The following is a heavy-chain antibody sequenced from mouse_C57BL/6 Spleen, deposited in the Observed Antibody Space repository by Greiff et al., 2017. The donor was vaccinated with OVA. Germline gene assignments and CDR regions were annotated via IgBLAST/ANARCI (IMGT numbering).Heavy chain of an antibody. CDR3: ATGGSKRGLDY. CDR2: IDPSDSET. CDR1: GYTFTSYW. J-gene: IGHJ2*01. V-gene: IGHV1-52*01. Sequence: QVQLQQPGAELVRPGSSVKLSCKASGYTFTSYWMHWVKQRPIQGLEWIGNIDPSDSETHYNQKFKDKATLTVDKSSSTAYMQLSSLTSEDSAVYYCATGGSKRGLDYWGQGTTLTVSS. D-gene: IGHD1-1*01.